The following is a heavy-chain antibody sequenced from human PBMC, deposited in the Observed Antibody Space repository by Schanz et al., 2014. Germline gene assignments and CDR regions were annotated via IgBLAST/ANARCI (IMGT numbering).Heavy chain of an antibody. Sequence: QVQLVESGGGVVQPGRSLRLSCAASGFTFSSYAMHWVRQAPGKGLEWVAVISYDGRNKYYADSVKGRVTISRDNAKNSVSLQMRRLRVEDTAVYYCASGVHVSSLQKGLQFWGRGTLVIVSS. J-gene: IGHJ1*01. V-gene: IGHV3-30-3*01. CDR1: GFTFSSYA. CDR3: ASGVHVSSLQKGLQF. CDR2: ISYDGRNK. D-gene: IGHD3-10*01.